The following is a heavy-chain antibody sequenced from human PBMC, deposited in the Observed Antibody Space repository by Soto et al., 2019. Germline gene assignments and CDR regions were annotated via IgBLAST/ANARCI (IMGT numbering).Heavy chain of an antibody. V-gene: IGHV3-64D*06. D-gene: IGHD5-18*01. CDR3: VKGNWAYSYNNWFDP. Sequence: GGSLRLSCSASGFTFSSYAIHWVRQAPGKGLEYVSALSGDGRSTYYADSVKGRFTVSRDNSKNTLFLQMSSLRVEDTAVYYCVKGNWAYSYNNWFDPWGQGTLVTVSS. J-gene: IGHJ5*02. CDR2: LSGDGRST. CDR1: GFTFSSYA.